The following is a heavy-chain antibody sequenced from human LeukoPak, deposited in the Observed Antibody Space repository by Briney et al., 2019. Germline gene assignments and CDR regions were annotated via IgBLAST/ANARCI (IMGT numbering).Heavy chain of an antibody. V-gene: IGHV3-48*01. Sequence: GGSLRLSCAASGFTFSSYSMNWVRQAPGKGLKWVSYISSSSNTIYYADSVKGRFTISRDNSKNTLYLQMNTLRAEDTAIYYCARDRYRSGCMDVWGQGTTVTVS. D-gene: IGHD6-19*01. J-gene: IGHJ6*02. CDR1: GFTFSSYS. CDR3: ARDRYRSGCMDV. CDR2: ISSSSNTI.